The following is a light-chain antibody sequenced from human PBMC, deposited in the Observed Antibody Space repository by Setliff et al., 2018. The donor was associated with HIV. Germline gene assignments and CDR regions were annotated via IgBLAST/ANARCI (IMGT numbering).Light chain of an antibody. CDR1: SSDVGGFNY. Sequence: QSALTQPASVSGSPGQSITISCTGTSSDVGGFNYVSWYQQHPGKAPKLMIYDVSNRPSGVSNRFSGSKSGNTASLTISGLQAEDEADYYCSSYTGGSTYAFGTGTKVTVL. CDR2: DVS. V-gene: IGLV2-14*03. CDR3: SSYTGGSTYA. J-gene: IGLJ1*01.